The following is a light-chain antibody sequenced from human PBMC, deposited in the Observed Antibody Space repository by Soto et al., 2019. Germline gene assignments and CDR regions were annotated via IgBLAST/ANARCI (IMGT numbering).Light chain of an antibody. CDR3: QQRSNWPPT. V-gene: IGKV3-11*01. Sequence: EMVMTRSPSTLSVSPGERVTLSCRASQIVTSNLAWYQQKPGQAPRLLIYDAYNRATGIPARLSGSGSGTDFTLTISSLEPEDFAVYYCQQRSNWPPTFGQGTKVDIK. CDR2: DAY. J-gene: IGKJ1*01. CDR1: QIVTSN.